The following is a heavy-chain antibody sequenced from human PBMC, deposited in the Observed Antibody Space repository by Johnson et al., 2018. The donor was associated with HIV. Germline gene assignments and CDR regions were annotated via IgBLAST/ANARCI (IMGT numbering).Heavy chain of an antibody. V-gene: IGHV3-30*02. CDR3: ARVTHSYGY. Sequence: QVQLVESGGGVVQPGRSLRLSCAASGFTFSSYAMHWVRQAPGKGLEWVAFIRYDGSNKYYTDSVKGRFTLSRDNSKNTLYLQMNSPRAEDTAVYYCARVTHSYGYWGQGTMVTVSS. CDR2: IRYDGSNK. D-gene: IGHD5-18*01. J-gene: IGHJ3*01. CDR1: GFTFSSYA.